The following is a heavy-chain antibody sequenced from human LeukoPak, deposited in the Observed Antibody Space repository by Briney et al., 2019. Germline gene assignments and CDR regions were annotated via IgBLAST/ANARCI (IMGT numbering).Heavy chain of an antibody. CDR3: AKDISYGDYDFDY. CDR2: ISWNSGSI. J-gene: IGHJ4*02. Sequence: GGSLRLSCAASGFTFDDYAMHWVRQAPGKGLEWVAGISWNSGSIGYADSVKGRFTISRDNAKNSLYLQMNSLRAEDTALYDCAKDISYGDYDFDYWGQGTLVTVSS. D-gene: IGHD4-17*01. CDR1: GFTFDDYA. V-gene: IGHV3-9*01.